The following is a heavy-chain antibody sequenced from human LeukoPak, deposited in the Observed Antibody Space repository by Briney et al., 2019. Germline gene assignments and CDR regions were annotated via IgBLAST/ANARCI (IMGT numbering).Heavy chain of an antibody. CDR3: ARLVSLRFGVSYYYYYMDV. Sequence: PSETLSLTCAVYGGSFSGYYWSWIRQPPGKGLEWIGEINHSGSTNYNPSLKSRVTISVDTSKNQFSLKLSSVTAADTAVYYCARLVSLRFGVSYYYYYMDVWGKGTTVTISS. J-gene: IGHJ6*03. V-gene: IGHV4-34*01. CDR2: INHSGST. D-gene: IGHD3-10*01. CDR1: GGSFSGYY.